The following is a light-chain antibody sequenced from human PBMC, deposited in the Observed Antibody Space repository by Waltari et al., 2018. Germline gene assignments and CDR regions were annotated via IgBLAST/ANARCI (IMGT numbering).Light chain of an antibody. CDR1: QSVSNM. V-gene: IGKV3-11*01. Sequence: EIVLTQSPGTLSLSPGERATLSCRASQSVSNMLAWYQQKPGQAPRLLIYDTSNRATGIPARFSGNGSGTDFTLTISSLEPEDFAVYYCQQRSNWPPTFGQGTKVEI. CDR2: DTS. CDR3: QQRSNWPPT. J-gene: IGKJ1*01.